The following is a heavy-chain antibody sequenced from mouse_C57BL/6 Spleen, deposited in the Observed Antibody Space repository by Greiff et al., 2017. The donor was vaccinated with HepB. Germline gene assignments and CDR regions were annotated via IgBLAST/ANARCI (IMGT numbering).Heavy chain of an antibody. Sequence: VQLQQSGPELVKPGASVKMSCKASGYTFTDYNMHWVKQSHGKSLEWIGYINPNNGGTSYNQKFKGKATLTVNKSSSTAYMELRSLTSEDSAVYYCAKKRHYGSTSYWYFDVWGTGTTVTVSS. CDR2: INPNNGGT. D-gene: IGHD1-1*01. V-gene: IGHV1-22*01. J-gene: IGHJ1*03. CDR1: GYTFTDYN. CDR3: AKKRHYGSTSYWYFDV.